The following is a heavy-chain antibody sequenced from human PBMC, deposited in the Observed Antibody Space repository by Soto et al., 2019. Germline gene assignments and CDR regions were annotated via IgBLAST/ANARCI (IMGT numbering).Heavy chain of an antibody. D-gene: IGHD6-13*01. CDR2: IWYDGSKT. V-gene: IGHV3-33*01. Sequence: VQLVESGGGVVQPGRSLSLSCAASGFTFSTYGMHWVRQAPGKGLEWVAVIWYDGSKTYYADSVKGRFTISRDNSKNTLYLQMNSLRAEDTAVYYCARGSSNSWGDYWGQGTLVTVSS. J-gene: IGHJ4*02. CDR1: GFTFSTYG. CDR3: ARGSSNSWGDY.